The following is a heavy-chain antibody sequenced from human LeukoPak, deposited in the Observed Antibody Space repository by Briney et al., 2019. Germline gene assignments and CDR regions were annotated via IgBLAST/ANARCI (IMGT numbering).Heavy chain of an antibody. CDR1: GFTFSDYY. CDR3: ARDATYYYGSGSFYRCANWFDP. V-gene: IGHV3-11*01. CDR2: ISSRGTTI. D-gene: IGHD3-10*01. Sequence: GGSLRLSCAASGFTFSDYYMSWIRQGPGKGLEWVSYISSRGTTIYYADSVKGGFTISRENAKNSLYLKMNRLRAEDTALYYCARDATYYYGSGSFYRCANWFDPWGQGTLVTVSS. J-gene: IGHJ5*02.